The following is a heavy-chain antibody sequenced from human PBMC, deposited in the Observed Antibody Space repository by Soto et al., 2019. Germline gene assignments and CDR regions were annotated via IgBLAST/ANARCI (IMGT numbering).Heavy chain of an antibody. Sequence: GGSLRLSCVASGFSFSSYDMSWVRQAPGKGLEWVSFIIGNSGTTYYADSVKGRFTISRDNSKNPLYLQMSRLGAEDTAAYYCAKGSTYSFYFDHWGQGTLVTVSS. D-gene: IGHD5-18*01. J-gene: IGHJ4*01. CDR2: IIGNSGTT. CDR3: AKGSTYSFYFDH. V-gene: IGHV3-23*01. CDR1: GFSFSSYD.